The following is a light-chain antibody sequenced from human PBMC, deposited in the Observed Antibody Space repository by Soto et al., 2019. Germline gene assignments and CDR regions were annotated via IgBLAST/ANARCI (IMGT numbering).Light chain of an antibody. V-gene: IGKV1-5*01. CDR2: DAS. CDR3: QPYENYWT. Sequence: DIQMTQSPPTLSASVGDRVTITCRASQPISSWLAWYHQKPGKAPKLLIYDASNLESGVPSRFSGSGSGPEFTLTISSLQPEDVGIYYCQPYENYWTFGQGTKVEIK. CDR1: QPISSW. J-gene: IGKJ1*01.